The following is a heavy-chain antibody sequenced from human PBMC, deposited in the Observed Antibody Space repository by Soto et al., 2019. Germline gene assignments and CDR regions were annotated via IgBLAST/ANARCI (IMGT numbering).Heavy chain of an antibody. J-gene: IGHJ6*01. CDR3: ARGDREDILVVVGARPGEYGTAS. CDR1: GFTFRNHA. CDR2: IAHDGSNA. Sequence: QVQLVESGGGVVQPGGSLRLSCAASGFTFRNHAMHWVRQAPGKGLECLAVIAHDGSNAFYSDSVKGRFTVSRDNSKKTLYFYMNSLRSEDTGVYYCARGDREDILVVVGARPGEYGTASWGQGTTVIVSS. V-gene: IGHV3-30*04. D-gene: IGHD2-15*01.